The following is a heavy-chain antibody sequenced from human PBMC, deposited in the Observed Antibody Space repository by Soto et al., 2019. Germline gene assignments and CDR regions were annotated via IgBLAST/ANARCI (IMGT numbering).Heavy chain of an antibody. V-gene: IGHV3-30-3*01. CDR1: GFTFSSYA. D-gene: IGHD6-13*01. J-gene: IGHJ4*02. Sequence: QVQLVESGGGVVQPGRSLRLSCAASGFTFSSYAMHWVRQAPGKGLEWVAVISYDGSNKYYADSVKGRFTISRDNSKNTLYLQMNSLRAEDTAVYYCARAPYSSRNYWGQGTLVTVSS. CDR2: ISYDGSNK. CDR3: ARAPYSSRNY.